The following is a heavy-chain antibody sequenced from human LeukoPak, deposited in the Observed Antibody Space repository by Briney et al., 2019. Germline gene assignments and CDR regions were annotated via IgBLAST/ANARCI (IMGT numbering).Heavy chain of an antibody. D-gene: IGHD2-21*01. V-gene: IGHV4-39*01. CDR3: ARHSYYYDY. CDR2: VYYSGTT. Sequence: SDTLSLPCTVSGGYISGSDNYWAWIRQPPGKGLEWIGSVYYSGTTDYSPSLNSRVSIFVDTSKNQFSLKLTSVTAADTAVYYCARHSYYYDYWGQGTLVTVSS. CDR1: GGYISGSDNY. J-gene: IGHJ4*02.